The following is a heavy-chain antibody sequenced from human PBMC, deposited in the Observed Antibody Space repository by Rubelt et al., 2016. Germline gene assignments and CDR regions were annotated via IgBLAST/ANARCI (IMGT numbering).Heavy chain of an antibody. CDR2: IWYDGSDK. Sequence: QVQLVESGGGVVQPGRYLRLSCEASGFTFSSYGMHWVRQAPGKGLEWVAVIWYDGSDKYYADSVKGRFTISRDNSKNTLYLQMNSLRAEDTAVYYCARDYYDSSGSSLGVDYWGQGTLVTVSS. V-gene: IGHV3-33*01. J-gene: IGHJ4*02. CDR1: GFTFSSYG. CDR3: ARDYYDSSGSSLGVDY. D-gene: IGHD3-22*01.